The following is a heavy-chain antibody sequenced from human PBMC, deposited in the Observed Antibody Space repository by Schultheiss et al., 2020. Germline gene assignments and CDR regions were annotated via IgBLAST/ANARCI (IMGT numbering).Heavy chain of an antibody. CDR2: ISGSGGST. CDR3: ARDGEAAGDY. V-gene: IGHV3-21*01. D-gene: IGHD6-13*01. J-gene: IGHJ4*02. CDR1: GFTFSSYG. Sequence: GGSLRLSCAASGFTFSSYGMSWVRQAPGKGLEWVSAISGSGGSTYYADSVKGRFTISRDNAKNSLYLQMNSLRAEDTAVYYCARDGEAAGDYWGQGTLVTVSS.